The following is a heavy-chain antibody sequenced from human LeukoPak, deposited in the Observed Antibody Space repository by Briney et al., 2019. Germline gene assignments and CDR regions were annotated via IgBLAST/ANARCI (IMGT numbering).Heavy chain of an antibody. V-gene: IGHV3-23*01. CDR3: AKMPVSYSSGWTNFDY. D-gene: IGHD6-19*01. CDR2: ISGSGGST. Sequence: GGSLRLSCAASGFTFSSYAMSWVRQAPGKGLEWVSGISGSGGSTYYADSVKGRFTISRDNSKNTLYLRMNSLRAEDTAVYYCAKMPVSYSSGWTNFDYWGQGTLVTVSS. J-gene: IGHJ4*02. CDR1: GFTFSSYA.